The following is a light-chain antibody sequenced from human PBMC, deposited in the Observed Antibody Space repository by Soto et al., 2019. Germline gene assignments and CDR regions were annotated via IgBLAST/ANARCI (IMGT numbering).Light chain of an antibody. CDR3: QQYGSSHSPWT. CDR1: QSVSSSY. CDR2: GAS. Sequence: EIVLTQSPGTLSLSPGERATLSCRASQSVSSSYLAWYQQKPGQAPRLLIYGASSRATGIPDRFSGSGSGTDFTLTISRLEPEDFAVYYCQQYGSSHSPWTFGQGTKVDIK. J-gene: IGKJ1*01. V-gene: IGKV3-20*01.